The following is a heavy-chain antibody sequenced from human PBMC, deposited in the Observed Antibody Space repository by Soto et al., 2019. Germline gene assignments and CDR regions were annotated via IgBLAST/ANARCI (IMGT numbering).Heavy chain of an antibody. CDR1: GYTFTSYD. J-gene: IGHJ6*03. D-gene: IGHD3-3*01. CDR3: ARGLRSGYYYCYYYYMDV. V-gene: IGHV1-8*01. Sequence: QVQLVQSGAEVKKPGASVKVSCKASGYTFTSYDINWVRQATGQGLEWMGWMNPNSGNTGYAQKFQGRVTMTRNTSISTAYMELSSLRSEDTAVYYCARGLRSGYYYCYYYYMDVWGKGTTVTVSS. CDR2: MNPNSGNT.